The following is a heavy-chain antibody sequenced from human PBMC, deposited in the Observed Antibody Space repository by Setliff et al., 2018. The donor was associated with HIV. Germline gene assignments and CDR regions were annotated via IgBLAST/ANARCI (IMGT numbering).Heavy chain of an antibody. J-gene: IGHJ6*03. D-gene: IGHD1-26*01. V-gene: IGHV4-59*08. Sequence: SETLSLTCTVSGGSISEYYWRWIRQPPGKGLEWIGYIDYSGSTNYNATLKSRLTMSIDTSKSQFSLNVSSVTAADTAVYYCARGDGAKYYYYFYMDVWGKGTTVTVSS. CDR1: GGSISEYY. CDR2: IDYSGST. CDR3: ARGDGAKYYYYFYMDV.